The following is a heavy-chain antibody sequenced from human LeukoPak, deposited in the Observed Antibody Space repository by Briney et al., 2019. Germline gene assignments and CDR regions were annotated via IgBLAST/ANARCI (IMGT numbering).Heavy chain of an antibody. CDR3: ARPLGRIAAFNDY. J-gene: IGHJ4*02. CDR1: GFTFSSYW. CDR2: IKQDGSEK. D-gene: IGHD6-13*01. Sequence: GGSLRLSCAASGFTFSSYWMSWVRQAPGKGLEWVASIKQDGSEKYYVDSVKGRFTISRDNAKNSLYLQMNSLRAEDTAVYYCARPLGRIAAFNDYWGQGTLVTVSS. V-gene: IGHV3-7*01.